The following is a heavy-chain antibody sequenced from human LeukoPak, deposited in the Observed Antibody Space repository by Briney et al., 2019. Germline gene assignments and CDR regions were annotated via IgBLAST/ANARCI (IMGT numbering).Heavy chain of an antibody. CDR2: IIPIFGTA. V-gene: IGHV1-69*13. Sequence: ASVKVSCKASGGTFSSYAISWVRQAPGQGLEWIGGIIPIFGTANYEQKFQGRVTITADESTSTAYMELSSLRSEDTAVYYCARGPEYYDILTGGYYFDYWGQGTLVTVSS. D-gene: IGHD3-9*01. J-gene: IGHJ4*02. CDR3: ARGPEYYDILTGGYYFDY. CDR1: GGTFSSYA.